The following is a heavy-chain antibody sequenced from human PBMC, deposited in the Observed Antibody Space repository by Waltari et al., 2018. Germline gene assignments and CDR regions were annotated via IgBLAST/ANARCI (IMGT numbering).Heavy chain of an antibody. CDR2: INPSGGST. CDR1: GYTFTSYY. CDR3: ARNFLGVKGTRAATNRYYYYGMDV. J-gene: IGHJ6*02. D-gene: IGHD5-12*01. V-gene: IGHV1-46*01. Sequence: QVQLVQSGAEVKKPGASVKVSCKASGYTFTSYYMHWVRQAPGQGLEWMGIINPSGGSTSYAQKFQGRVTMTRDTSTSTVYMELSSLRSEDTAVYYCARNFLGVKGTRAATNRYYYYGMDVWGQGTTVTVSS.